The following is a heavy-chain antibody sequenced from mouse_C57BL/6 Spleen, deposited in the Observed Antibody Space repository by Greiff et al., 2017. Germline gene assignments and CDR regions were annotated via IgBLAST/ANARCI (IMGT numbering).Heavy chain of an antibody. CDR3: VRHRYYLYYYAMDY. CDR2: IRSKSNNYAT. CDR1: GFSFNTYA. Sequence: EVQLVESGGGLVQPKGSLKLSCAASGFSFNTYAMNWVSQAPGKGLEWVARIRSKSNNYATYYADSVKDRFTISRDDSESMLYLQMNNLKTEDTAMYYCVRHRYYLYYYAMDYWGQGTSVTVSS. D-gene: IGHD1-1*01. J-gene: IGHJ4*01. V-gene: IGHV10-1*01.